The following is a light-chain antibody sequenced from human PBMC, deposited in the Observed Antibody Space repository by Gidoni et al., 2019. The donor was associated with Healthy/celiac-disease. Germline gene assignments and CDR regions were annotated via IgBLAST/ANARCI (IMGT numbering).Light chain of an antibody. CDR2: KVS. J-gene: IGKJ3*01. CDR3: IQGTPWLFT. Sequence: DVVMPQSILTLPVTLRQPASISCMSSQSLVYSDGNTYLNWFQQRPGQSPGRLIYKVSNRDCGVPYRFSGSGSGTDFTLKISRVEAEDVGVYYCIQGTPWLFTFXPXTKVDIK. V-gene: IGKV2-30*01. CDR1: QSLVYSDGNTY.